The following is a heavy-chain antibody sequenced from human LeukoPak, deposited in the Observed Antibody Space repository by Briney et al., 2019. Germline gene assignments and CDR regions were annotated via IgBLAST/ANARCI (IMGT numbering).Heavy chain of an antibody. CDR3: AKDASDYDILTGYFATPLRDFDY. CDR1: GFTVSSSY. V-gene: IGHV3-66*02. Sequence: PGGSLRLSCAASGFTVSSSYMTWVRQAPGKGLEWVSVIYSGGSTHYADSVKGRFTISRDNSKNTLYLQMNSLRAEDTAVYYCAKDASDYDILTGYFATPLRDFDYWGQGTLVTVSS. J-gene: IGHJ4*02. CDR2: IYSGGST. D-gene: IGHD3-9*01.